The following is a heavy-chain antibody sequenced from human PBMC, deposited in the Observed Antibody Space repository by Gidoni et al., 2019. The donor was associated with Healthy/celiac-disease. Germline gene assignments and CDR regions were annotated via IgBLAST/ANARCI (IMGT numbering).Heavy chain of an antibody. D-gene: IGHD3-10*01. Sequence: EVQLVESGGGLVQPGGSLRLSCAASGFTFSSYSMNWVRQAPGKGLEWVSYISSSSSTIYYADSVKGRFTISRDNAKNSLYLKMNSLRAEDTAVYYCARITMVRGVIIIDAFDIWGQGTMVTVSS. V-gene: IGHV3-48*01. J-gene: IGHJ3*02. CDR3: ARITMVRGVIIIDAFDI. CDR1: GFTFSSYS. CDR2: ISSSSSTI.